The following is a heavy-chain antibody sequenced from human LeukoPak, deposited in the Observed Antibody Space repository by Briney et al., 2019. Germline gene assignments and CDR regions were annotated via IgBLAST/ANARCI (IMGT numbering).Heavy chain of an antibody. CDR2: ISAYNGNT. J-gene: IGHJ4*02. D-gene: IGHD4-17*01. Sequence: SVKVSCKASGDTFTSYGISWVRQAPGQGLEWMGWISAYNGNTNYAQKLQGRVTMTTDTSTSTAYMELRSLRSDDTAVYYCAKAHYYGDVDYWAQGTLVTVSS. CDR1: GDTFTSYG. V-gene: IGHV1-18*01. CDR3: AKAHYYGDVDY.